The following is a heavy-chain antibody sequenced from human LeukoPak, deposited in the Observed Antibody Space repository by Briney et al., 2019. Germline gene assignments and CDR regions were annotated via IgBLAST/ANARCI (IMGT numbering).Heavy chain of an antibody. CDR1: GFTFNTYF. J-gene: IGHJ1*01. D-gene: IGHD6-6*01. CDR3: ARAPGSSSSAEYFQH. Sequence: GGSLRLSCAASGFTFNTYFMNWVRQAPGKVLEWVSSISSTSTYIYYADSMKGRFTISRDNSKNTLYLQMNSLRAEDTAVYYCARAPGSSSSAEYFQHWGQGTLVTVSS. V-gene: IGHV3-21*01. CDR2: ISSTSTYI.